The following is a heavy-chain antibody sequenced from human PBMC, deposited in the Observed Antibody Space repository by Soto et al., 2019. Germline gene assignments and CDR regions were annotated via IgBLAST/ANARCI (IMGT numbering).Heavy chain of an antibody. D-gene: IGHD2-2*01. CDR3: ARVVVVPAAPPDHYYYYYGMDV. CDR2: IIPIFGTA. CDR1: GGTFSSYA. V-gene: IGHV1-69*01. Sequence: QVQLVQSGAEVKKPGSSVKVSCKASGGTFSSYAISWVRQAPGQGLEWMGGIIPIFGTANYAQKFQGRGTITAAESTSTAYMELSSLRSEDTAVYYCARVVVVPAAPPDHYYYYYGMDVWGQGTTVTVSS. J-gene: IGHJ6*02.